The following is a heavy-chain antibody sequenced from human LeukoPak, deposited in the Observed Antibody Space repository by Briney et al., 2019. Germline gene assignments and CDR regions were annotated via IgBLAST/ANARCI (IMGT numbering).Heavy chain of an antibody. CDR1: GFTFDDYA. CDR3: AKWLYYYDSGGYYGWFDY. CDR2: ISGDGGST. V-gene: IGHV3-43*02. D-gene: IGHD3-22*01. Sequence: GGSLRLSCAASGFTFDDYAMHWVRQAPGKGLEWVSLISGDGGSTYYADSAKGRFTISRDNSKNSLYLQMNSLRTEDTALYYCAKWLYYYDSGGYYGWFDYWGQGTLVTVSS. J-gene: IGHJ4*02.